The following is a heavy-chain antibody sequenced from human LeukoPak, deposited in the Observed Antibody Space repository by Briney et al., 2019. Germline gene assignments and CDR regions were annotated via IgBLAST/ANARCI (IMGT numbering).Heavy chain of an antibody. Sequence: PGGSLRLSCAASGFAFDDYAMHWVRQAPGKGLEWVSGISWNSGSIGYADSVKGRFTISRDNAKNSLYLQMNSLRAEDTALYYCAREILGKYYYGSGFDYWGQGTLVTVSS. CDR3: AREILGKYYYGSGFDY. CDR1: GFAFDDYA. J-gene: IGHJ4*02. D-gene: IGHD3-10*01. V-gene: IGHV3-9*01. CDR2: ISWNSGSI.